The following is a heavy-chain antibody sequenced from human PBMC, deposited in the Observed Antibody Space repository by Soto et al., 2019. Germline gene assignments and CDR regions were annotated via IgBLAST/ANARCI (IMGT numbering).Heavy chain of an antibody. D-gene: IGHD3-10*01. CDR3: ARDWLGEMNIIAXS. V-gene: IGHV1-18*01. Sequence: ASVKVSCKASGYTFASYGISWLRQAPGQGLEWLGWVSTYSPKTVYAQKFQGRVTMTTDTSTTTAYMELTSLTSNDTAVYYCARDWLGEMNIIAXSWGPGTLVTVSS. CDR2: VSTYSPKT. J-gene: IGHJ4*02. CDR1: GYTFASYG.